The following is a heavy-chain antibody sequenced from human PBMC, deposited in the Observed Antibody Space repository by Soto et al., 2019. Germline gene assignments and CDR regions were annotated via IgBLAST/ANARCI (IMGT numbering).Heavy chain of an antibody. J-gene: IGHJ4*02. CDR2: ISSSSSYI. CDR3: AREGIVATIPFFDC. D-gene: IGHD5-12*01. V-gene: IGHV3-21*01. Sequence: GGSLILSCAASGFTFSSYSMNWVRQAPGKGLEWVSSISSSSSYIYYADSVKGRFTISRDNAKNSLYLQMNSLRAEDTAVYYCAREGIVATIPFFDCWGQGTLVTVSS. CDR1: GFTFSSYS.